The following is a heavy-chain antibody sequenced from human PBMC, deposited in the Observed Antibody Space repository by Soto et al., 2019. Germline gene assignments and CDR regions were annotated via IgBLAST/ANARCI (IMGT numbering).Heavy chain of an antibody. Sequence: EVQLVESGGGLVQPGRSLRLSYAASGFTFDDYAMHWVRQAPGKGLEWVSGINWNSGSIGYADSVKGRFTISRDNAKNSLYLQMNSLRTEDTALYYCAKGYNYDRSGNPDYWGQGTLVTVSS. J-gene: IGHJ4*02. CDR2: INWNSGSI. CDR3: AKGYNYDRSGNPDY. D-gene: IGHD3-22*01. V-gene: IGHV3-9*01. CDR1: GFTFDDYA.